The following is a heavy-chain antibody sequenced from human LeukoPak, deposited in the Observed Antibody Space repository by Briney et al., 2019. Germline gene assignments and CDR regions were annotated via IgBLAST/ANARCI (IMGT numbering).Heavy chain of an antibody. J-gene: IGHJ3*02. V-gene: IGHV3-21*01. CDR2: ISSSSSYI. CDR3: ARARPGSLGAFDI. Sequence: GGSLRLSCAVSGFTFSSYSMNWVRQAPGKGLEWVSSISSSSSYIYYADSVKGRFIISRDNAKNSLYLQMNSLRAEDTAVYYCARARPGSLGAFDIWGQRTMVTVSS. CDR1: GFTFSSYS. D-gene: IGHD1-14*01.